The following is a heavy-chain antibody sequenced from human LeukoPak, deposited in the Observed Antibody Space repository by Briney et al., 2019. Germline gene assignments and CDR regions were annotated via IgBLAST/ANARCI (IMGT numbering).Heavy chain of an antibody. CDR2: IYHSGST. CDR1: GGSISSGGYS. J-gene: IGHJ4*02. D-gene: IGHD3-10*01. Sequence: SETLSLTCAVSGGSISSGGYSWSWIRQPPGKGLEWIGYIYHSGSTYYNPSLKSRVTISVDRSKNQFSLKPSSVTAADTAVYYCARGPITMVRGVIDYWGQGTLVTVSS. CDR3: ARGPITMVRGVIDY. V-gene: IGHV4-30-2*01.